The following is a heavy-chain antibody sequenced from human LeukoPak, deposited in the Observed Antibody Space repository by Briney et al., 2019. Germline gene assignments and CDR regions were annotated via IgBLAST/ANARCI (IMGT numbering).Heavy chain of an antibody. CDR2: INPNSGGT. D-gene: IGHD4-23*01. Sequence: GASVKVSCKASGYTFTGYYMHWVRQAPGQGLEWMGWINPNSGGTNCAQKFQGRVTMTRDTSISTAYMELSRLRSDDTAVCYCARYTVVTQDEGNRVFWFDPWGQGTLVTVSS. CDR3: ARYTVVTQDEGNRVFWFDP. J-gene: IGHJ5*02. V-gene: IGHV1-2*02. CDR1: GYTFTGYY.